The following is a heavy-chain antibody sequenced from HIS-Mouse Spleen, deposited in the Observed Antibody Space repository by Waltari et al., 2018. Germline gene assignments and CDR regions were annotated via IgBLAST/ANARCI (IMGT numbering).Heavy chain of an antibody. V-gene: IGHV4-39*07. J-gene: IGHJ2*01. D-gene: IGHD6-13*01. CDR3: AREIPYSSSWYDWYFDL. Sequence: QLHLQESGPGLVKPSETLSLTCTVPGGSIRSSSYYWGRIRQPPGKGLEWIGSIYYSGSTYYNPSLKSRVTISVDTSKNQFSLKLSSVTAADTAVYYCAREIPYSSSWYDWYFDLWGRGTLVTVSS. CDR2: IYYSGST. CDR1: GGSIRSSSYY.